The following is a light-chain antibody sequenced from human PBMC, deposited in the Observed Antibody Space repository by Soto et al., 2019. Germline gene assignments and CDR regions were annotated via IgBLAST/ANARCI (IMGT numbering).Light chain of an antibody. V-gene: IGLV2-14*01. Sequence: QSALTQPASVSGSPGQSITLSCTGTSSDIGGYDYVSWYQRHPGKAPKLIIYDVNNRPSGVSNRFSGSKSGKTASLTISGLQAEDEADYYCTSYASGRSHVFFGGGTKLNVL. CDR2: DVN. CDR1: SSDIGGYDY. J-gene: IGLJ2*01. CDR3: TSYASGRSHVF.